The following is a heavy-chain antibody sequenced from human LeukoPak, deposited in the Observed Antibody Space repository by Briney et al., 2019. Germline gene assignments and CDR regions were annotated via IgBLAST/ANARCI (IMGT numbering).Heavy chain of an antibody. D-gene: IGHD2-15*01. J-gene: IGHJ4*02. CDR1: GFTFRTYW. V-gene: IGHV3-74*01. CDR2: ITGDGSTA. Sequence: AGSLRLSCAPSGFTFRTYWMHWVRQAPGKGLVWVSRITGDGSTATYADSVKGRFTISRDNAKNTLYLQMNRLRSEDTSLYFCASEVGIGGWGQGTLVNV. CDR3: ASEVGIGG.